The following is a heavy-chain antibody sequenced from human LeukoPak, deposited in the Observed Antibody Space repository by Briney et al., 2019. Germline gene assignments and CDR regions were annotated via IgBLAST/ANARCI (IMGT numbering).Heavy chain of an antibody. D-gene: IGHD3-22*01. Sequence: GGSLRLSCAASGFTFSSYSMNWVRQAPGKGLEWVSSISSSSSYIYYADSVKGRFTISRDNAKNSLYLQMNSLRAEDTAVYYCARVEGTAYDSSGFAVYWGQGTLVNVSS. CDR1: GFTFSSYS. CDR3: ARVEGTAYDSSGFAVY. J-gene: IGHJ4*02. V-gene: IGHV3-21*01. CDR2: ISSSSSYI.